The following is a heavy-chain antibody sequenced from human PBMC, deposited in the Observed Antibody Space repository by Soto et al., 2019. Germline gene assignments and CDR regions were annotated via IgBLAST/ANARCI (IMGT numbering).Heavy chain of an antibody. V-gene: IGHV3-23*01. CDR2: ISGSGGST. J-gene: IGHJ4*02. Sequence: PGGSLRLSCAASGFTFSSYAMSWVRQAPGKGLEWVSAISGSGGSTYYADSVKGRFTISRDNSKNTLYLQMNSLRAEDTAVYYCASDGPRSQRKYYDFWSGWLEFFDSWGQGALVTVSS. CDR1: GFTFSSYA. D-gene: IGHD3-3*01. CDR3: ASDGPRSQRKYYDFWSGWLEFFDS.